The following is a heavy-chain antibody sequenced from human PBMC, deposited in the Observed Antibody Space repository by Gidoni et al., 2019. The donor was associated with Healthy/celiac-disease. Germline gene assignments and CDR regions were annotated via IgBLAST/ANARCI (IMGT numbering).Heavy chain of an antibody. V-gene: IGHV4-39*01. J-gene: IGHJ6*02. CDR3: ARVTVTGMMGYYYYGMDV. Sequence: QLQLQESGPGLVKPSETLSLTCTVSGGSISSSSYYWGWIRQPPGKGLEWIGSIYYSGSTYYNPSLKSRVTISVDTSKNQFSLKLSSVTAADTAVYYCARVTVTGMMGYYYYGMDVWGQGTTVTVSS. D-gene: IGHD4-4*01. CDR1: GGSISSSSYY. CDR2: IYYSGST.